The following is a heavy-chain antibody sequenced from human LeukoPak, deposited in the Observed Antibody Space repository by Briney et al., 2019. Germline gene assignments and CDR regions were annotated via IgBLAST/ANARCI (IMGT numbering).Heavy chain of an antibody. D-gene: IGHD3-22*01. V-gene: IGHV3-7*01. CDR1: GCTLSSYW. CDR3: ARDGDVSGYSD. CDR2: IKQDGSEK. Sequence: GGSLRLSCAASGCTLSSYWMSWVRQAPGKGLEWVANIKQDGSEKYYVDSVKGRFAISRDNAKNSLYLQMNSLRAEDTAVYYCARDGDVSGYSDWGQGTLVTVSS. J-gene: IGHJ4*02.